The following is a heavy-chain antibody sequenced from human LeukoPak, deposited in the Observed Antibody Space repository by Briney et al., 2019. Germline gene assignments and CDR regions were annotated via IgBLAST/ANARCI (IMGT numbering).Heavy chain of an antibody. D-gene: IGHD3-22*01. J-gene: IGHJ4*02. V-gene: IGHV4-39*07. CDR1: GGSISSSSYY. CDR2: IYHSRSI. CDR3: ATGPYGDDYSSGYKDTFDY. Sequence: SETLSLTCTVSGGSISSSSYYWGWIRQPPGKGLEWIGCIYHSRSIYYNPSLKSRVALSLETSKNQFSLKLISVTAADTAVYYCATGPYGDDYSSGYKDTFDYWGQGALVTVSS.